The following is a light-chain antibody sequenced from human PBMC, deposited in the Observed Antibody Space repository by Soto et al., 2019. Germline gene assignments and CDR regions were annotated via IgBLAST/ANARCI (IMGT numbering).Light chain of an antibody. V-gene: IGLV2-8*01. CDR3: SSYAGSSNV. CDR2: EVS. Sequence: QSALTQPPSASGSPGQSVTISCTGTSSDVGGSNFVSWYQQHPGKAPKLMIYEVSKRPSGVPDRFSGSKSGNTASLTVSGLQAEDEADYYCSSYAGSSNVFGTGTKLTVL. CDR1: SSDVGGSNF. J-gene: IGLJ1*01.